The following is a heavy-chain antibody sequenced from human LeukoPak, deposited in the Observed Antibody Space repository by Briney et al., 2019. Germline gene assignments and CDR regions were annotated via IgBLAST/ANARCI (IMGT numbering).Heavy chain of an antibody. CDR1: GFTFSSYE. J-gene: IGHJ3*02. V-gene: IGHV3-48*03. CDR3: ARERDPPAIDI. Sequence: GSLRLSCVVSGFTFSSYEMNWVRQAPGKGLEWVSYISSSGSSMYYAESVKSRFTISRDNAKNSLYLQMNSLRPEDTAIYYCARERDPPAIDIWGQGTMVTLSS. CDR2: ISSSGSSM.